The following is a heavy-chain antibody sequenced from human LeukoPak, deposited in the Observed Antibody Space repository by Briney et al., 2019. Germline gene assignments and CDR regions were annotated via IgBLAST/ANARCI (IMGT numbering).Heavy chain of an antibody. J-gene: IGHJ4*02. CDR1: GYSFTTSW. Sequence: GDSLKISCKASGYSFTTSWTGWVRQMPGRGLEWMGAIYPGDSDTIYSPSFQGQVTISADKSISTAYLQWSSLKASDTAMYYCARSSDYVFDYWGQGTLVTVSS. D-gene: IGHD4-17*01. V-gene: IGHV5-51*01. CDR3: ARSSDYVFDY. CDR2: IYPGDSDT.